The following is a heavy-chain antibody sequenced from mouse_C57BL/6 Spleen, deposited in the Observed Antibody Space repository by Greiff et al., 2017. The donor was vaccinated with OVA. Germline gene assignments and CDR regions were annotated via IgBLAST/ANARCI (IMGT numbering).Heavy chain of an antibody. V-gene: IGHV1-50*01. CDR1: GYTFTSYW. CDR2: IDPSDSYT. J-gene: IGHJ3*01. CDR3: STYRNSWFAY. D-gene: IGHD2-1*01. Sequence: QVQLQQPGAELVKPGASVKLSCKASGYTFTSYWMQWVKQRPGQGLEWIGEIDPSDSYTNYNQKFKGKATLTVDTSSSTAYMQLSSLTSEDAAVYYCSTYRNSWFAYWGQGTLVTVSA.